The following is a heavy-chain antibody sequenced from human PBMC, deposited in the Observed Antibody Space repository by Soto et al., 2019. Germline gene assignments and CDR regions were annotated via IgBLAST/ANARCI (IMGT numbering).Heavy chain of an antibody. Sequence: SVKVSCKASGYTFTSYGISWVRQAPGLGLEWVGRINPILSISNYAQKFQGRVTMTADKSTSTAYMELRSLRSEDTAMYYCATSYGSGYRAFDYWGQGALVTVSS. CDR1: GYTFTSYG. CDR2: INPILSIS. V-gene: IGHV1-69*04. CDR3: ATSYGSGYRAFDY. D-gene: IGHD3-10*01. J-gene: IGHJ4*02.